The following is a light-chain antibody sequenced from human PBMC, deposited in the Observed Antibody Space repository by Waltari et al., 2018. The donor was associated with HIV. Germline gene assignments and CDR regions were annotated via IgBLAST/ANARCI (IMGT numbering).Light chain of an antibody. V-gene: IGKV1-39*01. J-gene: IGKJ2*01. Sequence: DIQMTQSPSSLSASVGDRVTITCRANQNINRYLNWYRQKPGKAPTLLIFGSSTLQSGVPSRFSASGSGIEFILTITGVQHEDFATYFCQQSQAIPATFGQGTK. CDR3: QQSQAIPAT. CDR2: GSS. CDR1: QNINRY.